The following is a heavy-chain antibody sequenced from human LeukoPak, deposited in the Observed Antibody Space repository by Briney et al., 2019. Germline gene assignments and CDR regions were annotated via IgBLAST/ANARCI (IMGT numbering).Heavy chain of an antibody. CDR3: ARDRGGGYYFDY. CDR1: GFTFNHYW. V-gene: IGHV3-7*01. CDR2: IKQDGSEK. D-gene: IGHD2-15*01. J-gene: IGHJ4*02. Sequence: GGSLRLSCAASGFTFNHYWMTWVRQAPERGLEWVANIKQDGSEKYYVDSVKGRFTISRDNAKNSLYLQMNSLRAEDTAVYYCARDRGGGYYFDYWGQGTLVTVSS.